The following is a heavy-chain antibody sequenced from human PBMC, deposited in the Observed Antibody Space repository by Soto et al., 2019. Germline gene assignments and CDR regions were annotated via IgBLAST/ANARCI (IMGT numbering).Heavy chain of an antibody. J-gene: IGHJ6*02. V-gene: IGHV1-69*06. CDR2: IIPIFGTA. Sequence: SVKVSCKASGGTFSGYAISWVRQAPGQGLEWMGGIIPIFGTANYAQKFQGRVTITADKSTSTAYMELSSLRSEDTAVYYCARGRRYCSCFICYRKAHYGMDVCCQATTVTVFS. CDR3: ARGRRYCSCFICYRKAHYGMDV. CDR1: GGTFSGYA. D-gene: IGHD2-2*01.